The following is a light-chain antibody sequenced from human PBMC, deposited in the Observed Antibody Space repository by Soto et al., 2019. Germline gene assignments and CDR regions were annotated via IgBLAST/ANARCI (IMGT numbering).Light chain of an antibody. CDR2: GAS. V-gene: IGKV3-20*01. J-gene: IGKJ2*01. Sequence: EIVWTQSPGTLSLSTGDRATLSCRASQSVSSSYLAWYQQKPGQAPRLLIYGASSRATGIPDRFSGSGSGTDFPLTISRLEHEDFAVYYCQQYGSSPLYTFCQGTQLASK. CDR3: QQYGSSPLYT. CDR1: QSVSSSY.